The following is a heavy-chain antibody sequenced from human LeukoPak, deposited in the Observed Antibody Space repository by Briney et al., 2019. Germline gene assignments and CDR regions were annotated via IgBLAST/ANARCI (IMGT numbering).Heavy chain of an antibody. J-gene: IGHJ4*02. D-gene: IGHD6-19*01. Sequence: GESLKISCKGSGYSFTNYWIGWVRQMPGKGLEWMGIIYPGDSDTRYSPSFQGQVTISADKSISTAYLQWSSLKASDTAMYYCASPRYSSGWPLRNWGQGTLVTLSS. CDR2: IYPGDSDT. CDR1: GYSFTNYW. CDR3: ASPRYSSGWPLRN. V-gene: IGHV5-51*01.